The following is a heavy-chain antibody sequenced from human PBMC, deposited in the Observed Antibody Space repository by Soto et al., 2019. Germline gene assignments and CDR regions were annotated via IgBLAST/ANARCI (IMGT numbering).Heavy chain of an antibody. V-gene: IGHV1-69*13. CDR2: IIPIFGTA. CDR3: ARGRGYYYGSGSYAPDFDY. D-gene: IGHD3-10*01. Sequence: GASVKVSCKASGGTFSSYAISWVRQAPGQGLEWMGGIIPIFGTANYAQKFQGRVTITADESTSTAYMELSSLRSEDTAVYYCARGRGYYYGSGSYAPDFDYWGQGTLVTVSS. CDR1: GGTFSSYA. J-gene: IGHJ4*02.